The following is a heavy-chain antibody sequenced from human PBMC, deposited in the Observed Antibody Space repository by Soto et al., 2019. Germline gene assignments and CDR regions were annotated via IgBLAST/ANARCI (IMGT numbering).Heavy chain of an antibody. CDR1: GGSVNGYY. Sequence: SETLSLTCAVYGGSVNGYYWNWIRQHPGKGLEWIGEINHTGGKHYNPSLKSRVTMSVDTSKNQFSLRLSSVTAADTAIYYCATRITVFGLLIPPSERWGQRTQVTASS. V-gene: IGHV4-34*01. CDR2: INHTGGK. J-gene: IGHJ4*02. CDR3: ATRITVFGLLIPPSER. D-gene: IGHD3-3*01.